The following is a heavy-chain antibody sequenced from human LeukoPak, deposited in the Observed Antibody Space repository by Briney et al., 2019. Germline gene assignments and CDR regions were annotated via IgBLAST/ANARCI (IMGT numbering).Heavy chain of an antibody. CDR3: AKNGGPHGMDV. CDR1: GFTFSSYW. J-gene: IGHJ6*02. D-gene: IGHD3-10*01. V-gene: IGHV3-74*01. CDR2: INSDGSGT. Sequence: PGGSLRLSCAASGFTFSSYWMHWVRQAPGKGLMWVSRINSDGSGTTYADSVKGRFTISRDNAKNSLYLQMNSLRAEDTAVYYCAKNGGPHGMDVWGQGTTITVSS.